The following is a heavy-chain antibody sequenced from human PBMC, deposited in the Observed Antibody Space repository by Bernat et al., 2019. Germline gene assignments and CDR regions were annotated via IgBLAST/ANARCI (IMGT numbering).Heavy chain of an antibody. CDR2: ISYDGSNK. D-gene: IGHD5-18*01. V-gene: IGHV3-30*04. CDR3: AKDLGYSYGSMPFYYYYGMDV. J-gene: IGHJ6*02. Sequence: QVQLVESGGGVVQPGRSLRLSCAASGFTFSSYAMHWVRQAPGKGLEWVAVISYDGSNKYYADSVKGRFTISRDNSKNTLYLQMNSLRAEDTAVYYCAKDLGYSYGSMPFYYYYGMDVWGQGTTVTVSS. CDR1: GFTFSSYA.